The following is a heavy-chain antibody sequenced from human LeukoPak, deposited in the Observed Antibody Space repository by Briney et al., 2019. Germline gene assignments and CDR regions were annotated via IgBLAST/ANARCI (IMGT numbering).Heavy chain of an antibody. V-gene: IGHV1-69*05. Sequence: ASVKVSCKASGVTFSSYAISWVLQAPGQGLEWMGGIIPIFGTANYAQKFQGRVTITTDESTSTAYMELSSLRSEDTAVYYCARDSDSSGWATFDYWGQGTLVTVSS. CDR3: ARDSDSSGWATFDY. CDR2: IIPIFGTA. D-gene: IGHD6-19*01. J-gene: IGHJ4*02. CDR1: GVTFSSYA.